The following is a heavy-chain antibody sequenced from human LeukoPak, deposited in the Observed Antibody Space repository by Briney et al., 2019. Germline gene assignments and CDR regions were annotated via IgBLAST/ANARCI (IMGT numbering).Heavy chain of an antibody. CDR3: ARGLRGPKLLWFGELNFDY. Sequence: ASVKVSCKASGGTFSSYAISWVRQATGQGLEWMGWMNPNSGNTGYAQKFQGRVTMTRNTSISTAYMELSSLRSEDTAVYYCARGLRGPKLLWFGELNFDYWGQGTLVTVSS. CDR1: GGTFSSYA. CDR2: MNPNSGNT. D-gene: IGHD3-10*01. J-gene: IGHJ4*02. V-gene: IGHV1-8*02.